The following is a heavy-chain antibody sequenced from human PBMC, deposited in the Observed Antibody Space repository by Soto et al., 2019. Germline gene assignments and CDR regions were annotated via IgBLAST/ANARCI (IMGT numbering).Heavy chain of an antibody. J-gene: IGHJ5*01. V-gene: IGHV1-69*06. CDR1: GGTFSRYA. CDR2: IASVGGTT. D-gene: IGHD1-26*01. Sequence: QLVQYGAEARKPGSSVKVSCMAAGGTFSRYAFSWIRQAPGQGLEWMGGIASVGGTTNYARKFRDRVTIVADKITETPYMELTSLRSAGTAVYFCARDRRLGGSRLCFDTCGHGTLVIVSS. CDR3: ARDRRLGGSRLCFDT.